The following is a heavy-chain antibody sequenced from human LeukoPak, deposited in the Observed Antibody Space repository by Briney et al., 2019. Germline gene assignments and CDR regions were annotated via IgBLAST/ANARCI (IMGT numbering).Heavy chain of an antibody. Sequence: PSETLSLTCTVYGVSISSSNSYWGWIRQPPGKGREWIASIYYTRNTYYNASLNSQVSITIDTTKNQFSLSLTSVTAAVYAVYYCPRQTGSGVFILAGGQGTLVTVSS. D-gene: IGHD3-3*01. V-gene: IGHV4-39*01. CDR1: GVSISSSNSY. CDR3: PRQTGSGVFILA. CDR2: IYYTRNT. J-gene: IGHJ4*02.